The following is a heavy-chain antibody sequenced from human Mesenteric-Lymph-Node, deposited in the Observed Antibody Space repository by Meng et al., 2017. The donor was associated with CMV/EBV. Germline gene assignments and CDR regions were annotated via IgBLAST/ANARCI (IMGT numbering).Heavy chain of an antibody. CDR3: AAGPIAVAGTSYYYYYGMDV. V-gene: IGHV1-46*01. CDR1: GYTFTSYY. Sequence: ASVKVSCKASGYTFTSYYMHWVRQAPGQGLEWMGIINPSGGSTSYAQKFQGRVTITRDMSTSTAYMELSSLRSEDTAVYYCAAGPIAVAGTSYYYYYGMDVWGQGTTVTVSS. D-gene: IGHD6-19*01. CDR2: INPSGGST. J-gene: IGHJ6*02.